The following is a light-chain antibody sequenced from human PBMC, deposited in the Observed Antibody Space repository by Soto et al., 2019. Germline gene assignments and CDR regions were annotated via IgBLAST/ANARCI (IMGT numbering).Light chain of an antibody. V-gene: IGLV2-8*01. Sequence: QSALTQPPSASGSPGQSVTISCTGTSTDIGGYNFVSWYQQQPGKAPTLLIYEVYKRPSGVPDRFSGSKSGNTASLTVSGPQADDEADYSCTSVARSEYPGAVFGGGTTLTVL. J-gene: IGLJ2*01. CDR1: STDIGGYNF. CDR3: TSVARSEYPGAV. CDR2: EVY.